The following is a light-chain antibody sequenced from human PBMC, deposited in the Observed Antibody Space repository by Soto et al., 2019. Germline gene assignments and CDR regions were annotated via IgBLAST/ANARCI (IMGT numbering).Light chain of an antibody. CDR1: QSVGNK. CDR2: DTS. J-gene: IGKJ3*01. Sequence: EIVMTQSPATLSVSPGEGATLSCRASQSVGNKLAWYQQKPGQPPSLLIYDTSTRAAAVPARFSGSGSGTAFTLTITGLRSEDFAVYYCQQYYSWPLFGPGTKVEI. CDR3: QQYYSWPL. V-gene: IGKV3-15*01.